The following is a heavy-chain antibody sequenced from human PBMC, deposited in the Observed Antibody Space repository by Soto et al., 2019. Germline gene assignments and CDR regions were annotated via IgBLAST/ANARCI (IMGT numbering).Heavy chain of an antibody. J-gene: IGHJ4*02. Sequence: PSETLSLTCAVSGYSISSGYYWGWIRQPPGKGLEWIGSIYHSGSTYYNPSLKSRVTISVDTSKNQFSLKLSSVTAADTAVYYCARAINHDYWGQGTLVTVSA. V-gene: IGHV4-38-2*01. CDR3: ARAINHDY. CDR2: IYHSGST. CDR1: GYSISSGYY.